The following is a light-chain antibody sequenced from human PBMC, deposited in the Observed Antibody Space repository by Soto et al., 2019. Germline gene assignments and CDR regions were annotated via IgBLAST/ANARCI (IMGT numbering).Light chain of an antibody. Sequence: IAMTQSPATLSVSPGERATLSCRASQSVSNNLAWYQQKPGQAPRLLIYGASTSATGIPARFSGSGSGTEFTLTISSLQSEDVAVYYCEQYSNWPPYTFGQGTKLDIK. J-gene: IGKJ2*01. CDR2: GAS. CDR1: QSVSNN. V-gene: IGKV3-15*01. CDR3: EQYSNWPPYT.